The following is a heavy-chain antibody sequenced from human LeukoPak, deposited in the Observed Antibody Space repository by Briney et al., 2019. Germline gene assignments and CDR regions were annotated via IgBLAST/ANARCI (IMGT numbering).Heavy chain of an antibody. CDR3: ARDGGSYSDY. D-gene: IGHD1-26*01. J-gene: IGHJ4*02. V-gene: IGHV3-20*04. CDR2: INWNGGST. Sequence: GGSLILSCSASGFTFDYYGMSWVRQAPGKGLEWVSGINWNGGSTGYADSVKGRFTISRDNAKHSLYLQMNSLRAEATASYYCARDGGSYSDYWGQGTLVTVSS. CDR1: GFTFDYYG.